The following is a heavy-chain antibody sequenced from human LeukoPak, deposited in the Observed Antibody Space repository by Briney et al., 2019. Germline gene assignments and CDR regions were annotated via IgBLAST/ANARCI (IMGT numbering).Heavy chain of an antibody. V-gene: IGHV3-23*01. CDR1: GFTFSSYA. CDR3: AKGDYDFWSGPLDY. CDR2: ISASGGTT. Sequence: GGSLRLSCAASGFTFSSYAMSWVRQAPGKGLEWVSGISASGGTTYYADSVKGRFTISRDNSKNTLYLQMNSLRAEDTAVYYCAKGDYDFWSGPLDYWGRGTLVTVSS. D-gene: IGHD3-3*01. J-gene: IGHJ4*02.